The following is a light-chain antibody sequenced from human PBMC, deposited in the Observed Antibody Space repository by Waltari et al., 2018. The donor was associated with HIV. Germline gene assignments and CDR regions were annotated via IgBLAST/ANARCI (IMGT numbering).Light chain of an antibody. CDR1: SVRSYD. CDR2: GDN. Sequence: SSELAQDPAVSVALGQTVRITSKGDSVRSYDARRYQQKPGQAPVLVVYGDNNRPSGIPDRFSGSTSGNTASLTIAGAQAEDEADYYCNSRDSSGHWFFGGGTKVTVL. J-gene: IGLJ3*02. V-gene: IGLV3-19*01. CDR3: NSRDSSGHWF.